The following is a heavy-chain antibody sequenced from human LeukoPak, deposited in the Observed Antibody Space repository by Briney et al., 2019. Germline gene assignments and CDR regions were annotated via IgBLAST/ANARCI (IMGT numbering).Heavy chain of an antibody. V-gene: IGHV3-23*01. CDR2: ISGRGGST. CDR3: AKVTDDFWSGYSYYFDY. J-gene: IGHJ4*02. Sequence: GRSLRLSCAASGFTFSSYAMSWVCQAPGKGLEWVSAISGRGGSTYYADSVKGRFTISRVNSKNTLYLQMNSLRAEGTAVYYCAKVTDDFWSGYSYYFDYWGQGTLVTVSS. D-gene: IGHD3-3*01. CDR1: GFTFSSYA.